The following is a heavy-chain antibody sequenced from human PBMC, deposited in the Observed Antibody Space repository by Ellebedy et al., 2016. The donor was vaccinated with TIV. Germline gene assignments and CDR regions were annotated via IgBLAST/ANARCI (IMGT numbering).Heavy chain of an antibody. D-gene: IGHD6-19*01. J-gene: IGHJ3*02. CDR1: GYIFTSYD. CDR3: ARRRGWSSDGFAI. Sequence: ASVKVSXXASGYIFTSYDISWVRQAAGQGLEWMGWMTPNSGNTAYAQKFQGRLTMTGNTSISTAYMELSSLRSEDTAVYYCARRRGWSSDGFAIWGQGTMVTVSS. CDR2: MTPNSGNT. V-gene: IGHV1-8*01.